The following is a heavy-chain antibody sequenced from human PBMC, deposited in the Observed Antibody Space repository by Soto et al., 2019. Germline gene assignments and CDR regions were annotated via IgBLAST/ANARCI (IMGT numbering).Heavy chain of an antibody. CDR2: ISYDGSNK. CDR1: GFTFSSYA. CDR3: ASYGMDV. J-gene: IGHJ6*02. Sequence: GGPLRLSCAASGFTFSSYAMPWVHQAPGKGLEWVAVISYDGSNKYYADSVNGRFTISRDNSKNTLYLQMNSLRAEDTAVYYCASYGMDVWGQGTTVTVSS. V-gene: IGHV3-30-3*01.